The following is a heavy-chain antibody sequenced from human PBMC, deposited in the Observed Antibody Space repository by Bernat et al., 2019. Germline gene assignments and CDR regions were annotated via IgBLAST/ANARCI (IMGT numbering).Heavy chain of an antibody. D-gene: IGHD3-10*01. CDR2: IWYDGSNK. Sequence: QVQLVESGGGVVQPGRSLRLSCAASGFTFSSYGMHWVRQAPGKGLEWVAVIWYDGSNKYYADSVKGRFTISRDNSKNTLYLQMNSLRAEDTAVYYCARDSARLDLWFWELGNYFDYWGQGTLVTVSS. CDR1: GFTFSSYG. CDR3: ARDSARLDLWFWELGNYFDY. V-gene: IGHV3-33*01. J-gene: IGHJ4*02.